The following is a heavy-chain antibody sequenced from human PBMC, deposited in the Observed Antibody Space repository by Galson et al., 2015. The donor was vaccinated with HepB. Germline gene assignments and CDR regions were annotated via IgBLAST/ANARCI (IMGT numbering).Heavy chain of an antibody. D-gene: IGHD2-15*01. V-gene: IGHV1-3*01. CDR2: INAGNGNT. Sequence: SVKVSCKASGYTFTSYAMHWVRQAPGQRLEWMGWINAGNGNTKYSQKFQGRVTITRDTSASTAYMELSSLRSEDTAVYYCARVVVVAATPFWYFDLWGRGTLVTVSS. J-gene: IGHJ2*01. CDR3: ARVVVVAATPFWYFDL. CDR1: GYTFTSYA.